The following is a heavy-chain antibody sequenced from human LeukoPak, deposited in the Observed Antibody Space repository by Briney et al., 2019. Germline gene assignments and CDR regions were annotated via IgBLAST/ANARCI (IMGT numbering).Heavy chain of an antibody. CDR3: VRGHRSLDL. CDR1: GFRLSDHY. D-gene: IGHD6-13*01. V-gene: IGHV3-72*01. Sequence: GGSLRLSCVGSGFRLSDHYMDWVRQAPGKGLEWIGRSTDKPHSYSTQYAASVEGRFTISRDESKNSLLLQMNNLETEDTAVYYCVRGHRSLDLWGQGALVTVSS. J-gene: IGHJ5*02. CDR2: STDKPHSYST.